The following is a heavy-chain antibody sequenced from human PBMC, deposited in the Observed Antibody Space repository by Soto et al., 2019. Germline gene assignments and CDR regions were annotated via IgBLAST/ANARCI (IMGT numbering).Heavy chain of an antibody. CDR2: MQPSSGRT. CDR3: ARGVTAGVDY. CDR1: GYGITGLD. J-gene: IGHJ4*02. D-gene: IGHD1-26*01. V-gene: IGHV1-8*01. Sequence: SVKVYCKAAGYGITGLDINWLRQTTGQGLEWMGWMQPSSGRTGYAQKFQGRVTMTRDTSINTAYMELSSLTSDDTAFYYCARGVTAGVDYWGQGTLVTVS.